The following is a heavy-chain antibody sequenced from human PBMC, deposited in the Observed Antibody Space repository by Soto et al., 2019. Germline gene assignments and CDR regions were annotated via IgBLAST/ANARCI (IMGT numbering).Heavy chain of an antibody. V-gene: IGHV4-31*03. D-gene: IGHD1-20*01. Sequence: SETLSLTCTVSGGSISSGGYYWSWIRQHPGKGLEWIGYIYYSGSTYYNPSLKSRVTISLDTSKNQFSLQLSSVTAADTAVYYCARVVKENNWIQRNFDYWGQGTLVTVPS. J-gene: IGHJ4*02. CDR2: IYYSGST. CDR3: ARVVKENNWIQRNFDY. CDR1: GGSISSGGYY.